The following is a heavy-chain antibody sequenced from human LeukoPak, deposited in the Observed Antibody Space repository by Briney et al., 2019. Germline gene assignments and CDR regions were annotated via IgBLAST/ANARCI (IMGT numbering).Heavy chain of an antibody. V-gene: IGHV3-53*01. CDR3: ARWFGGNYFDI. CDR2: IYSDGST. J-gene: IGHJ3*02. Sequence: GGSLRLSCAASGFTVSSNYMSWVRQAPGKGLEWVSLIYSDGSTYYADSLKGRFTISRDSSKNTLYLQMNSLRAEDTAVYYCARWFGGNYFDIWGQGTMVTVSS. D-gene: IGHD1-26*01. CDR1: GFTVSSNY.